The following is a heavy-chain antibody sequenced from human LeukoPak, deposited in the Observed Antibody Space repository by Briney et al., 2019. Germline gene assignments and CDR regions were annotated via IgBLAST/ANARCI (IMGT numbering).Heavy chain of an antibody. J-gene: IGHJ4*02. CDR3: SKKGQSEGYGKPD. V-gene: IGHV3-23*01. Sequence: GGSLRLSCVASGFTFITYAMSWVRQAPGKGLEWVSAITNSGGSTYYADSVRGRFTVSRDISKNTMYLQMNSLRAEDTAVYYCSKKGQSEGYGKPDWGQGTLVTVSS. CDR1: GFTFITYA. D-gene: IGHD5-12*01. CDR2: ITNSGGST.